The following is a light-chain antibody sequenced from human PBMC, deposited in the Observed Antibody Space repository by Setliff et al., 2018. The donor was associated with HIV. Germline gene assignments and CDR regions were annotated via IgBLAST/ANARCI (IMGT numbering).Light chain of an antibody. CDR3: CSYTGSDSFLWM. CDR1: SSDVGGYNS. J-gene: IGLJ3*02. V-gene: IGLV2-11*01. Sequence: LTQPRSVSGSPGQSVTISCTGTSSDVGGYNSVSWYRHHPGKAPKLVIHDVSKRPSGVPDRFSGSKSGNTASLTISGLQTEDDADYYCCSYTGSDSFLWMFGGGTKGTV. CDR2: DVS.